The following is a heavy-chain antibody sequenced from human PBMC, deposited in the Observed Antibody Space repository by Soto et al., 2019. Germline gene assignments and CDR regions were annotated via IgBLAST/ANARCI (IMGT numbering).Heavy chain of an antibody. V-gene: IGHV3-33*01. CDR2: IWYDGSNK. D-gene: IGHD1-26*01. CDR3: GRDRSGSSFNDWYFDL. CDR1: GFTFSSYG. J-gene: IGHJ2*01. Sequence: QVQLVASGGGVVQPGRSLRLSCAASGFTFSSYGMHWVRQAPGKGLEWVAVIWYDGSNKYYADSVKGRFTISRDNSKNMLYLQMDSLRAEDTAVDYCGRDRSGSSFNDWYFDLWGRGTLVTVSS.